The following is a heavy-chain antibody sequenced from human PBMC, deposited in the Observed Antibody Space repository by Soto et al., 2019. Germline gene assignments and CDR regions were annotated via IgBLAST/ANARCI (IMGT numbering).Heavy chain of an antibody. Sequence: GGSLRLSCTGSGFNFANYALTWVRQAPGKGLEWVGFIRGETNGGTADYAATLKGRITIARDDSKSIAYLEINSLQTEDTAVYYCTRYYYESSGYYVYWGQGTLVTVSS. D-gene: IGHD3-22*01. J-gene: IGHJ4*02. CDR1: GFNFANYA. CDR2: IRGETNGGTA. V-gene: IGHV3-49*04. CDR3: TRYYYESSGYYVY.